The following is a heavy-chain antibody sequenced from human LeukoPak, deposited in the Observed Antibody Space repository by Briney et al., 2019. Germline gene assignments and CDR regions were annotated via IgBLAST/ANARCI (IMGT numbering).Heavy chain of an antibody. J-gene: IGHJ3*02. Sequence: GGSLRLSCAASGFPFSDHEMNWVRQAPGKGLEWVSYISGSGSDKYYPDSVKGRFTISGDNAKNSLYLQMNSLRAEDTAVYYCARRTSGAFAIWGQGTKVTVSS. CDR1: GFPFSDHE. V-gene: IGHV3-48*03. CDR2: ISGSGSDK. CDR3: ARRTSGAFAI.